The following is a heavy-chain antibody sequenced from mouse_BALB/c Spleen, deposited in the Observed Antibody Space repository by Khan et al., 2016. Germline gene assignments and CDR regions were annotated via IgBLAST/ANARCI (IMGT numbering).Heavy chain of an antibody. D-gene: IGHD2-2*01. J-gene: IGHJ1*01. V-gene: IGHV9-1*02. CDR3: ARGGMVTTGWYFDV. Sequence: QIQLVQSGPELKKPGETVKISCKASGYTFTNSGMNWVKQAPGKGLKWVGWINTYTGEPTYADDFKGRFAFSLETSASTAYLQINNLKNEDMTTYFSARGGMVTTGWYFDVWGAGTTVTVSS. CDR1: GYTFTNSG. CDR2: INTYTGEP.